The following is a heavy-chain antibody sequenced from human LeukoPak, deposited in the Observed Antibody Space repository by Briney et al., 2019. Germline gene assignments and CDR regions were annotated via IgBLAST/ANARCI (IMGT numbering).Heavy chain of an antibody. J-gene: IGHJ4*02. V-gene: IGHV3-23*01. CDR2: ISGGGGSA. D-gene: IGHD2-2*01. Sequence: PGGSLRLSCAGSGFTFSSYPMSWVRQAPAKGLQWVSAISGGGGSAYYADSVKGQFTISRDNSKGTLYLQMHSLRAEDTAIYYCAARPLMPPRFDYWGQGTLVTVSS. CDR3: AARPLMPPRFDY. CDR1: GFTFSSYP.